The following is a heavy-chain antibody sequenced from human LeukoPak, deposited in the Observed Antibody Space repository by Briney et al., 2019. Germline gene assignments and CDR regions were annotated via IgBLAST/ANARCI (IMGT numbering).Heavy chain of an antibody. D-gene: IGHD6-6*01. CDR3: ARESAISSSSPFDY. CDR2: IYHSGST. CDR1: GGSISSSNW. J-gene: IGHJ4*02. V-gene: IGHV4-4*02. Sequence: SGTLSLTCAASGGSISSSNWWSWVRQPPGKGLEWIGEIYHSGSTNYNPSLKSRVTISVDKSKNQFSLKLSSVTAADTAVYYCARESAISSSSPFDYWGQGTLVTVSS.